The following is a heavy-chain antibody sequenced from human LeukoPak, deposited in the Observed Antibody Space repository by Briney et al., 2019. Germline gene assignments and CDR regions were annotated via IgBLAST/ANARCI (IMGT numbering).Heavy chain of an antibody. CDR3: TKFRGVSWDLLAFAY. CDR2: ISSCWYGT. D-gene: IGHD1-26*01. J-gene: IGHJ4*02. Sequence: PGGSLRLSCVASGFTFSGNAMSWVRQTPGKGLEWVSAISSCWYGTYYADSVKGRFTISRDNSKNTLYLQMNSLGAEDTAMYYCTKFRGVSWDLLAFAYWGQGALVTVSS. CDR1: GFTFSGNA. V-gene: IGHV3-23*01.